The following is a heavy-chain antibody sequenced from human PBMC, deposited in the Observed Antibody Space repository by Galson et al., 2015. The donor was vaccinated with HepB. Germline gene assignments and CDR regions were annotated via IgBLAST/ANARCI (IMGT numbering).Heavy chain of an antibody. CDR3: ARSDDYGDYVVPPFDY. CDR1: RGTFSSYT. CDR2: IPILGIA. J-gene: IGHJ4*02. Sequence: SVKVSCKASRGTFSSYTVSWVRQAPGQGLEWMGGIPILGIANYAQKFQGRITITADKSTSTAYMELSSLSSEDTAVYYCARSDDYGDYVVPPFDYWGQGTLVTVSS. V-gene: IGHV1-69*10. D-gene: IGHD4-17*01.